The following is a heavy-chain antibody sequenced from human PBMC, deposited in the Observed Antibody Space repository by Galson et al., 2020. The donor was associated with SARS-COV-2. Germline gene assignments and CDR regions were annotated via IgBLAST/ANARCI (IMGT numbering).Heavy chain of an antibody. CDR2: LYYSGST. V-gene: IGHV4-59*01. J-gene: IGHJ4*02. Sequence: ASETLSLTCTVSGGSISSYYWSWIRPPPGKGLEWIGYLYYSGSTNYNTSLKSRVTISVDTSKNQFSLKLSSVTAADTAVYYCARGFDYWGQGTLVTVSS. CDR3: ARGFDY. CDR1: GGSISSYY.